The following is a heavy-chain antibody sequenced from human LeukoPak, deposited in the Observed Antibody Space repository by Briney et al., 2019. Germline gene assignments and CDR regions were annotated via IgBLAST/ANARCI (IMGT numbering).Heavy chain of an antibody. CDR2: IFYSGST. J-gene: IGHJ4*02. Sequence: SETLSLTCTVSGGSISRGGYYWSWIRQHPGKGLEWIGYIFYSGSTYYNPSLKSRLTISVDTSKNQFSLELSSVTAADTAVYYCAREVVIRGLFDSWGQGTLVTVSS. CDR3: AREVVIRGLFDS. CDR1: GGSISRGGYY. V-gene: IGHV4-31*03. D-gene: IGHD3-22*01.